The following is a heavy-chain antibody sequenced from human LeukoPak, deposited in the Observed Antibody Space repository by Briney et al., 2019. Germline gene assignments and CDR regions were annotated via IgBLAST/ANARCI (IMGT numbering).Heavy chain of an antibody. CDR1: GYTFTSYA. CDR3: ASGDHSYDMGY. D-gene: IGHD3-22*01. J-gene: IGHJ4*02. Sequence: VAPVKVSCKASGYTFTSYAMHWVRQAPGQRLEWMGWINAGNGNTKYSQKFQGRVTITRDTSASTAYMELSSLRSEDTAVYYCASGDHSYDMGYWGQGTLVTVSS. V-gene: IGHV1-3*01. CDR2: INAGNGNT.